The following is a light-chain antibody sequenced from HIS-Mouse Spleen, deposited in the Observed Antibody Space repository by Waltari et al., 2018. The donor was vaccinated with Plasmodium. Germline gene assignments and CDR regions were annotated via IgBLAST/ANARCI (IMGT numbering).Light chain of an antibody. V-gene: IGKV3-20*01. CDR3: QQYGSSRFT. CDR2: GAS. CDR1: QSVSSSY. J-gene: IGKJ3*01. Sequence: SSRASQSVSSSYLAGYQQKPGQAPRLLIYGASSRATGIPDRFSGSGSGTDFTLTISRLEPEDFAVYYCQQYGSSRFTFGPGTKVDIK.